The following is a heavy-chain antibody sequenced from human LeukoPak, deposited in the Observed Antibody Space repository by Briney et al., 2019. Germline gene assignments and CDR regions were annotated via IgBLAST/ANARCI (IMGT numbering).Heavy chain of an antibody. J-gene: IGHJ6*02. Sequence: GGSLRLSCAASGFTISSFWMSWVRQAPGKGLEWVANIKQDGSEKSFVDSVKGRFTISRDNAKTSLYLQMNSLRAEDTAVYYCAREDYYGMDVWGQGTTVTVSS. CDR1: GFTISSFW. CDR3: AREDYYGMDV. V-gene: IGHV3-7*04. CDR2: IKQDGSEK.